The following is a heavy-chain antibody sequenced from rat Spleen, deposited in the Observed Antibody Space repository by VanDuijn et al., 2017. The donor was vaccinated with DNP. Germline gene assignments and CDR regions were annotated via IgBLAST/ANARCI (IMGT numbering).Heavy chain of an antibody. J-gene: IGHJ2*01. CDR3: TRYYDSFDY. Sequence: EVQLVESGGDLVQPGRSLKLSCAASGFSFSDYYMAWVRQAPTKGLEWVATISTGGGNTYYRASVKGRFTISRDYAKPTLYLQMDSLRSEDTATYYCTRYYDSFDYWGQGVMVTVSS. CDR2: ISTGGGNT. D-gene: IGHD1-1*01. CDR1: GFSFSDYY. V-gene: IGHV5-25*01.